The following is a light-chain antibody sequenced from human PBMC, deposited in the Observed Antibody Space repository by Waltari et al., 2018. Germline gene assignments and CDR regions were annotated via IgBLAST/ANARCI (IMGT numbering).Light chain of an antibody. V-gene: IGLV2-14*03. J-gene: IGLJ2*01. CDR3: NTYSGSATVV. Sequence: LTQPASMSGSPGQSITISCPGTRSDCGGYYLSWYQQHPGKAPGVIIYDVSNRPPGVSARSSVPKSANTASLTISGLQAEDEADYYCNTYSGSATVVFGGGTRLTVL. CDR2: DVS. CDR1: RSDCGGYY.